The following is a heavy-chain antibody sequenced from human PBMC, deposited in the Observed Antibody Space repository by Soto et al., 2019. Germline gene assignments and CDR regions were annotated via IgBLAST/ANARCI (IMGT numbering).Heavy chain of an antibody. D-gene: IGHD1-1*01. CDR3: ARVAEFVQLAEVDY. Sequence: ASVKVSCKASGYTFTSYGISWVRQAPGQGLEWMGWISAYNGNTNYAQKLQGRVTMTTDTSTSTAYMELRSLRSDDTAVYYCARVAEFVQLAEVDYWGQGTLVTVSS. V-gene: IGHV1-18*01. J-gene: IGHJ4*02. CDR2: ISAYNGNT. CDR1: GYTFTSYG.